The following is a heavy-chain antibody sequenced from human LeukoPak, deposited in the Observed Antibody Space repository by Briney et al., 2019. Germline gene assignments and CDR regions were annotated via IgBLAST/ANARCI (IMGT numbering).Heavy chain of an antibody. CDR2: IFHSWIS. CDR3: RRAGLGTAYNRFYYDMDV. J-gene: IGHJ6*03. D-gene: IGHD5-24*01. V-gene: IGHV4-38-2*01. CDR1: HYPITSDYF. Sequence: SETVSLTCVGSHYPITSDYFRDLIRQPPGEGLELIVQIFHSWISHYNRSLKNGLTMPVDTPMNQFSVTLNYLTAADAPVHFFRRAGLGTAYNRFYYDMDVWGKGTTVTVSS.